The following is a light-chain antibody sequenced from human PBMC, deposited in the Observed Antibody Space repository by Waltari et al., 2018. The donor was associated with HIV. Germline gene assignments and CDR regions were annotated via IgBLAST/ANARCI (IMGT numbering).Light chain of an antibody. Sequence: QSVLTQPPSVSAAPGQKVTISCSGSSSNIGNNYVSWYQQRPGTAPKRLIYDNKRRPSGIPDRFSGSKSGTSATLGITGLQTGDEADYYCGTWDSSLSAGVFGGGTKLTVL. CDR3: GTWDSSLSAGV. CDR2: DNK. CDR1: SSNIGNNY. J-gene: IGLJ3*02. V-gene: IGLV1-51*01.